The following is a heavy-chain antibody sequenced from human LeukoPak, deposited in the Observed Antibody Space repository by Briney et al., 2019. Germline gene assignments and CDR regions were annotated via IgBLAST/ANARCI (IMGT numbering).Heavy chain of an antibody. CDR3: ARDLRSAARHNTFDY. V-gene: IGHV3-7*01. CDR2: IKQDGSEK. Sequence: GGSLRLSCAASGFTFSSYWMSWVRQAPGKGLEWLVNIKQDGSEKYYVDSVKGRFTISRDNAKNSLYLQMNSLRAEDTAVYYCARDLRSAARHNTFDYWGQGTLVTVSS. CDR1: GFTFSSYW. D-gene: IGHD6-6*01. J-gene: IGHJ4*02.